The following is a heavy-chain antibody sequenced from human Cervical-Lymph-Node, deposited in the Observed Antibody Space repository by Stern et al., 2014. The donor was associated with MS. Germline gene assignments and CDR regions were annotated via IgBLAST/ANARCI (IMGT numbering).Heavy chain of an antibody. CDR1: GFTFSSYA. D-gene: IGHD1-26*01. CDR2: ISGTGGGGST. CDR3: AKESSRFSSGRAQMDV. V-gene: IGHV3-23*01. J-gene: IGHJ6*02. Sequence: EVQLLQSGGGLVQPGESLRLSCAASGFTFSSYAMTWVRQAPGKGLEWVSSISGTGGGGSTYYADSVKGRFTISRDNSKNTLYLQMNSLTAEDTAVYYCAKESSRFSSGRAQMDVWGQGTTVTVSS.